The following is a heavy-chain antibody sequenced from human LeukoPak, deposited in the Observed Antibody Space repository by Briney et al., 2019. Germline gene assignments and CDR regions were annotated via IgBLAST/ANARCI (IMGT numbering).Heavy chain of an antibody. J-gene: IGHJ6*03. D-gene: IGHD5-12*01. CDR3: ARGRVATMVLDYYMDV. Sequence: SETLSLTCAVSGYSISSGYYWGWIRQPPGKGLEWIGSIYHSGSTYYNPSLKSRVTISVDTSKNQLSLKLSSVTAADTAVYYCARGRVATMVLDYYMDVWGKGTTVTVSS. CDR1: GYSISSGYY. V-gene: IGHV4-38-2*01. CDR2: IYHSGST.